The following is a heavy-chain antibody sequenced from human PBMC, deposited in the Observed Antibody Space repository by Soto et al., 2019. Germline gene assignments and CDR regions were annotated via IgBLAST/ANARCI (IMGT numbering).Heavy chain of an antibody. CDR3: GRISASVVVPAERGHWFDP. CDR1: GGSFSGYY. V-gene: IGHV4-34*01. CDR2: INHSGST. J-gene: IGHJ5*02. D-gene: IGHD2-2*01. Sequence: PSETLSLTCAVYGGSFSGYYWSWIRQPPGKGLEWIGEINHSGSTNYNPSLKSRVTISVDTSKNQFSLKLSSVTAADTAVYFCGRISASVVVPAERGHWFDPWGQGTLVTVSS.